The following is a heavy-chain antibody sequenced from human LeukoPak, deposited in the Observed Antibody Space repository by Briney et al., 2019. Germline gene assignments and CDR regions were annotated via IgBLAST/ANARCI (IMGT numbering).Heavy chain of an antibody. CDR1: GYTFTGYY. J-gene: IGHJ3*02. Sequence: ASVKVSCKASGYTFTGYYMHWVRQAPGQGLEWIGWINPNSGGTNYAQKFQGRVTMTRDTSISTAYMELSRLRSDDTAVYYCARLLGGGSDAFDIWGQRTMVTVSS. V-gene: IGHV1-2*02. D-gene: IGHD3-10*01. CDR3: ARLLGGGSDAFDI. CDR2: INPNSGGT.